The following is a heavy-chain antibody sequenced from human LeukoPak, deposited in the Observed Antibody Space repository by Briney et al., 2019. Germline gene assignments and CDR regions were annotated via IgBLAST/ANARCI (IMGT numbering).Heavy chain of an antibody. J-gene: IGHJ4*02. V-gene: IGHV4-31*03. CDR3: ASAPNYRYFDY. CDR1: GGSISSSSYY. CDR2: ISYSGTT. D-gene: IGHD5-24*01. Sequence: SETLSLTCTVSGGSISSSSYYWGWIRQPPGKGLEWIGYISYSGTTYYNPSLKSRVTISVDTSKSQFSLKLSSVTAADTAVYYCASAPNYRYFDYWGQGTLVTVSS.